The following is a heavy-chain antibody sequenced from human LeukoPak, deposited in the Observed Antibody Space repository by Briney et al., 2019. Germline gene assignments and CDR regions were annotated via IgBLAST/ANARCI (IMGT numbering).Heavy chain of an antibody. D-gene: IGHD2-2*01. J-gene: IGHJ4*02. CDR1: GYTFTGYY. Sequence: GAPVKVSCKASGYTFTGYYMHWVRQAPGQGLEWMGWINPNSGGTNYAQKFQGRVTMTRDTSISTAYMELSRLRSDDTAVYYCARDSGYQLLRALDYWGQGTLVTVSS. V-gene: IGHV1-2*02. CDR3: ARDSGYQLLRALDY. CDR2: INPNSGGT.